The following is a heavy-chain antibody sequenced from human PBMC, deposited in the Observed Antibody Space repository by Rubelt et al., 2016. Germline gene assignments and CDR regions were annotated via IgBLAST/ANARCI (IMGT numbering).Heavy chain of an antibody. CDR1: GGSISSSNW. CDR2: IYYSGST. Sequence: GPGLVKPSGTLSLTCAVSGGSISSSNWWSWVRQPPGKGLEWIGSIYYSGSTYYNPSLKSRVTISVDTSKNQFSLKLSSVTAADTAVYYCARDRVVVAASFGRPQNWFDPWGQGTLVTVSS. D-gene: IGHD2-15*01. V-gene: IGHV4-4*02. J-gene: IGHJ5*02. CDR3: ARDRVVVAASFGRPQNWFDP.